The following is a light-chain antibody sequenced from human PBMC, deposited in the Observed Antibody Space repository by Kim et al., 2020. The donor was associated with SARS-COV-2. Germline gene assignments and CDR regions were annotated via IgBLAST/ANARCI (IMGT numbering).Light chain of an antibody. CDR2: DVS. CDR1: QNVNNY. Sequence: SLSPGDRATLSCRASQNVNNYLAWYQPKPGQPPRLLLYDVSNRATGIPARFSGTGSGTDFTLAISSLEPGDFAVYYCQHRKNWPVTFGGGTKVDIK. CDR3: QHRKNWPVT. V-gene: IGKV3-11*01. J-gene: IGKJ4*01.